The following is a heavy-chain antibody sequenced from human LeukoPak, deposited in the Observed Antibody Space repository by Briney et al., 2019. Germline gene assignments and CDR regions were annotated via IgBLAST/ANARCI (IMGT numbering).Heavy chain of an antibody. CDR3: AKDTTYYYDSSGYDGFDI. CDR2: ITWNSDTI. D-gene: IGHD3-22*01. CDR1: GFTFDDYA. J-gene: IGHJ3*02. V-gene: IGHV3-9*01. Sequence: PGGSLRLSCAASGFTFDDYAMHWVRQAPGKGLEWVSGITWNSDTIDYADSVKGRFTISRDNAKNPLYLQMNSLRAEDTALYYCAKDTTYYYDSSGYDGFDIWGQGTMVTVSS.